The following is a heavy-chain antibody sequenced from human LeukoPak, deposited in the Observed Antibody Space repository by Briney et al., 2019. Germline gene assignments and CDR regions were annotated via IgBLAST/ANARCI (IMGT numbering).Heavy chain of an antibody. CDR3: ARSYGSGSYYMIWFDP. CDR1: GASISSDY. V-gene: IGHV4-4*09. CDR2: IYSSETT. Sequence: SETLSLTCSVSGASISSDYWSWIRQPPGKGLEWIGNIYSSETTKYNPSLRSRATISGDTSKNQFSLKLSSVTAADTAVYYCARSYGSGSYYMIWFDPWGQGTLVTVSS. D-gene: IGHD3-10*01. J-gene: IGHJ5*02.